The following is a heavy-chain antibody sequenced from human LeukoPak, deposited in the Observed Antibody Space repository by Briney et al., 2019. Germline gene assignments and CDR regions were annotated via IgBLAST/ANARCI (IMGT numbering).Heavy chain of an antibody. CDR3: AKDPHGYSSHFDY. D-gene: IGHD5-18*01. CDR2: ISYDGSNK. V-gene: IGHV3-30*18. J-gene: IGHJ4*02. CDR1: GFTFSSYG. Sequence: PGGSLRLSCAASGFTFSSYGMHWVRQAPGKGLEWVAVISYDGSNKYYADSVKGRFTISRDNSKNTLYLQMNSQRAEDTAVYYCAKDPHGYSSHFDYWGQGTLVTVSS.